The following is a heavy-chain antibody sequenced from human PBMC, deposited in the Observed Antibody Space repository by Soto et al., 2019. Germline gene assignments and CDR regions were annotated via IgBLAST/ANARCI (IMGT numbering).Heavy chain of an antibody. CDR1: GFSLTSYS. CDR2: ISGSGITK. Sequence: EVQLVESGGGLVQPGGSLRLSCAASGFSLTSYSMNWVRQAPGKGLQWVAYISGSGITKKYADSVKGRFTISRDNAENSVYLQMNSLGDEDTAVYYCARGAGYGDYGGYWGQGTLVTVSS. D-gene: IGHD4-17*01. J-gene: IGHJ4*02. CDR3: ARGAGYGDYGGY. V-gene: IGHV3-48*02.